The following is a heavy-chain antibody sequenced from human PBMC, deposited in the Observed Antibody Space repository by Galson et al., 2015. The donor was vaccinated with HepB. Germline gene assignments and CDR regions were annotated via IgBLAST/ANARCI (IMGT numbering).Heavy chain of an antibody. CDR3: AGRSSCNAFDI. CDR2: IDPSDSYT. D-gene: IGHD6-13*01. J-gene: IGHJ3*02. V-gene: IGHV5-10-1*01. Sequence: QSGAEVKKPGESLRISCKGSGYSFTSYWISWGRQMPGKGLEWMGRIDPSDSYTNYRRSFQGHVTISADKSISTAYLQWSSLKAWHHAMYYCAGRSSCNAFDIWGQGTLLPVSS. CDR1: GYSFTSYW.